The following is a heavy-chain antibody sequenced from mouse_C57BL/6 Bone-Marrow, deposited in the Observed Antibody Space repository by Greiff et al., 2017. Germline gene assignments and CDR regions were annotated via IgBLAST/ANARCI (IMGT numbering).Heavy chain of an antibody. J-gene: IGHJ4*01. Sequence: VQLQQSGAELVRPGTSVKVSCKASGYAFTNYLIEWVKQRPGQGLEWIGVINPGSGGTNYNEKFKGKATLTADKSSSTAYMQLSSLTSEDSAVXFCARELFITTVVAPSYYAMGYWGQRTSVTVTS. D-gene: IGHD1-1*01. CDR2: INPGSGGT. CDR1: GYAFTNYL. V-gene: IGHV1-54*01. CDR3: ARELFITTVVAPSYYAMGY.